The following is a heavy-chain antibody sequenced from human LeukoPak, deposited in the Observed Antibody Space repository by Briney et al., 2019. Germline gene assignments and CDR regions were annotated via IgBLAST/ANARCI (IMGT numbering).Heavy chain of an antibody. J-gene: IGHJ4*02. Sequence: PGGSLRLSCAASGFTFSDYYMSWIRQAPGKGLEWVSYISVIGTYTNSAVKGRLTISRDNAKSSLYLQMNSLRAEDTAVYYCARAFGASGRFDYWGQGTLVTVSS. V-gene: IGHV3-11*05. CDR3: ARAFGASGRFDY. CDR1: GFTFSDYY. D-gene: IGHD3-10*01. CDR2: ISVIGTYT.